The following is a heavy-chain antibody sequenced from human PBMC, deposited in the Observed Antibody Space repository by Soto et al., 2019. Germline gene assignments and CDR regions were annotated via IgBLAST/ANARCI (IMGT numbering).Heavy chain of an antibody. Sequence: PGGSPRLSCSASGFPFNSYAMNWVRQTPGKGLEWVSYIGSGSVTIYYADSVKGRFTVSRDNAKNSLYLQMNSLRDEDTAVFYCARATGYRAHYGMDVWGQGTTVTVSS. V-gene: IGHV3-48*02. J-gene: IGHJ6*02. D-gene: IGHD6-13*01. CDR3: ARATGYRAHYGMDV. CDR2: IGSGSVTI. CDR1: GFPFNSYA.